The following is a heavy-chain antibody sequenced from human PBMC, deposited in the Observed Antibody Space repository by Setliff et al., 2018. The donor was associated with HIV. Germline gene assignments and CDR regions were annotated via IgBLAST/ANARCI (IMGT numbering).Heavy chain of an antibody. CDR3: ARDYIHVFDI. V-gene: IGHV1-2*02. Sequence: ASVKVSCKASGYTFTDNYIHWVRQAPGQGLEWMAWINSASGGTNYAQNLQGGVTVTRDTSINTVYLEVNGLKSDDTAVYYCARDYIHVFDIWGQGTMVTVS. CDR1: GYTFTDNY. CDR2: INSASGGT. J-gene: IGHJ3*02.